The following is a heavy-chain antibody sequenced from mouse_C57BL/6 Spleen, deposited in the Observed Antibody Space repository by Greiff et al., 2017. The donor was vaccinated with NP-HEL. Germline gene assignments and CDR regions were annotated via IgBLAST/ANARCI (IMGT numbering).Heavy chain of an antibody. V-gene: IGHV5-6*01. Sequence: EVKVVESGGDLVKPGGSLKLSCAASGFTFSSYGMSWVRQTPDKRLEWVATISSGGSYTYYPDSVKGRFTISRDNAKNTLYLQMSSLKSEDTAMYYCARGDYDWYFDVWGTGTTVTVSS. CDR1: GFTFSSYG. CDR2: ISSGGSYT. D-gene: IGHD2-4*01. CDR3: ARGDYDWYFDV. J-gene: IGHJ1*03.